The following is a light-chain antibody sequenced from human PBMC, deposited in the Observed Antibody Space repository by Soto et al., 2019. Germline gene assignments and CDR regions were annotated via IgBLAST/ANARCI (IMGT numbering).Light chain of an antibody. CDR2: GAS. V-gene: IGKV3-15*01. J-gene: IGKJ1*01. CDR1: QSVSSSY. Sequence: ESVWTQSPGTLSLSPGERATLSCRASQSVSSSYLAWYQQKPGQAPRLLIYGASSRATGIPARFSGSGSGTEFTLTISSLQSEDFAVYYCQQYNNRPQTFGQRTKVDI. CDR3: QQYNNRPQT.